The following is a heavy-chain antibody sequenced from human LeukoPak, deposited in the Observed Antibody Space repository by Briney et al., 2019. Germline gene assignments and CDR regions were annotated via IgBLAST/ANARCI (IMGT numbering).Heavy chain of an antibody. D-gene: IGHD6-25*01. CDR3: ARKRYFDY. J-gene: IGHJ4*02. V-gene: IGHV3-30*19. CDR1: SISSYY. CDR2: ISYDGSNK. Sequence: SISSYYWGWIRQAPGKGLEWVAVISYDGSNKYYADSVKGRFTISRDNSKNTLYLQMNSLRAEDTAVYYCARKRYFDYWGQGTLVTVSS.